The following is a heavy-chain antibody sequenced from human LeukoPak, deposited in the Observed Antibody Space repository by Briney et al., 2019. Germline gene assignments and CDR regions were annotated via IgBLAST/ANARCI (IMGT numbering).Heavy chain of an antibody. Sequence: ASVKVSCKASGYTFNSYYIHWVRQAPGQGLEWMGIINPSGGSTSYAQKFQGRVTMTRDTSTSTAYMELSSLRSEDTAVYYCARGELLGYYYYGMDVWGQGTTVTVSS. J-gene: IGHJ6*02. V-gene: IGHV1-46*02. CDR1: GYTFNSYY. CDR2: INPSGGST. CDR3: ARGELLGYYYYGMDV. D-gene: IGHD2-8*02.